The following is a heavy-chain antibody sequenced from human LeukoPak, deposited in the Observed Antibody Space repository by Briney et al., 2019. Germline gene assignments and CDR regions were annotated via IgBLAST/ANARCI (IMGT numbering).Heavy chain of an antibody. J-gene: IGHJ6*03. Sequence: ASVKVSCKASGYTFTSYDIKWVRQATGQGLAWMGWMNPNSGNTGYAQKFQGRVTMTRNTSINTAYMELSSLRSEDTAVYYCARGGRYFDWLLPARNYYYYMDVWGKGTTVTISS. D-gene: IGHD3-9*01. V-gene: IGHV1-8*01. CDR1: GYTFTSYD. CDR3: ARGGRYFDWLLPARNYYYYMDV. CDR2: MNPNSGNT.